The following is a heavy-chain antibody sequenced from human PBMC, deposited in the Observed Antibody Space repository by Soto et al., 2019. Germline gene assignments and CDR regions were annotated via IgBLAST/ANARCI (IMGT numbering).Heavy chain of an antibody. Sequence: EVQLVESGGGLVKPGGSLRLSCAASGFTFNSAWMNWVRQAPGKGLEWVGRIKSQTDGGTTDYAAPVKGRFSISRDDSKNTLYLQMSSLKTEDTAVYYCTADRGSYYYGMDVWGQGTSVTVSS. D-gene: IGHD3-10*01. J-gene: IGHJ6*02. CDR2: IKSQTDGGTT. V-gene: IGHV3-15*07. CDR3: TADRGSYYYGMDV. CDR1: GFTFNSAW.